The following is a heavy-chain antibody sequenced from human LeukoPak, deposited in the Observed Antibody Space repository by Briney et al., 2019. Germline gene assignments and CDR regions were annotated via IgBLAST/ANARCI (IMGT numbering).Heavy chain of an antibody. CDR3: ARRAGAYSHPYGY. CDR1: GFTFSSYE. CDR2: ISNSGSTK. Sequence: GGSLRLSCAASGFTFSSYEMNWIRQAPGKGLEWISYISNSGSTKYYADSVKGRFTISRDNSKNTLYLQMNSLRAEDTAVYYCARRAGAYSHPYGYWGQGTLVTVSS. V-gene: IGHV3-48*03. J-gene: IGHJ4*02. D-gene: IGHD4/OR15-4a*01.